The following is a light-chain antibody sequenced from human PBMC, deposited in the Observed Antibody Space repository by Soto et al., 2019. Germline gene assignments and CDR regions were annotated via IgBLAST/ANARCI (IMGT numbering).Light chain of an antibody. V-gene: IGLV7-46*01. CDR2: DTT. CDR3: LVSYSGASV. Sequence: QAVVTQESSLTVSPGGTVTLTCASSAGAVTSGHFPYWFQQKPGPAPRTLIYDTTKKHAWTPARFSGSLLGGKAALTLSGAQPEDEDEYYSLVSYSGASVLRTGTEVTVL. CDR1: AGAVTSGHF. J-gene: IGLJ1*01.